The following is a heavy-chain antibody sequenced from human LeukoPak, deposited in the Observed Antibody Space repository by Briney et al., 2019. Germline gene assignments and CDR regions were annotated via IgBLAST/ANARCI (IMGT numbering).Heavy chain of an antibody. D-gene: IGHD1-1*01. CDR1: GFTLSSYA. J-gene: IGHJ4*02. CDR3: ARDKGAYNPFDY. Sequence: GGPLRLSCAASGFTLSSYAMSWVRQGPGKGLEWVSAISVSGNTYHADSVKGRFTISRDSSKNTLYLQMNSLRAEDAAVYYCARDKGAYNPFDYWGQGTLVTVSS. CDR2: ISVSGNT. V-gene: IGHV3-23*01.